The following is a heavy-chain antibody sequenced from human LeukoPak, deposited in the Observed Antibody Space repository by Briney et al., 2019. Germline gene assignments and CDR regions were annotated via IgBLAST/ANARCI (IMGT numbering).Heavy chain of an antibody. CDR1: GFTFSSYA. J-gene: IGHJ5*02. V-gene: IGHV3-21*01. CDR3: ARGRNNWFDP. CDR2: ISSSSYI. Sequence: GRSLRLSCAASGFTFSSYAMSWVRQAPGKGLEWVSAISSSSYIYYADSVKGRFTISRDNAKNSLYLQMNSLRAEDTAVYYCARGRNNWFDPWGQGTLVTVSS.